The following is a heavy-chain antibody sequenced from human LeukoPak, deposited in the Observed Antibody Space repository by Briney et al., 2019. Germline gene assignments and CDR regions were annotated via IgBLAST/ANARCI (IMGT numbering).Heavy chain of an antibody. V-gene: IGHV3-33*01. CDR3: AREYINYVRDY. Sequence: PGGSLRLSCAASGFTFRTHGMHWVRQAPGKGLEWVAVIWSDGSYKYYADSVKGRFTISRDFSKNTLYLQMNSLRAEDTAVYYCAREYINYVRDYWGQGTLVTVSS. CDR1: GFTFRTHG. CDR2: IWSDGSYK. J-gene: IGHJ4*02. D-gene: IGHD3-10*02.